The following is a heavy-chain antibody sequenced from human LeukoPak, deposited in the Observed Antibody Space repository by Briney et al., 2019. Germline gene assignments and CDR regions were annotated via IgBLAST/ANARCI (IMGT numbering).Heavy chain of an antibody. CDR1: GFTLSTYA. D-gene: IGHD3-10*01. J-gene: IGHJ4*02. CDR3: ARDGITMVRGVNYFDY. V-gene: IGHV3-23*01. CDR2: TSSSDAGT. Sequence: GGSLRLSCAASGFTLSTYAMSWVRQTPGKGLEWVAATSSSDAGTYHADSVRGRFTISRDNSKNTLYLQMNSLRAEDTAVYYCARDGITMVRGVNYFDYWGQGTLVTASS.